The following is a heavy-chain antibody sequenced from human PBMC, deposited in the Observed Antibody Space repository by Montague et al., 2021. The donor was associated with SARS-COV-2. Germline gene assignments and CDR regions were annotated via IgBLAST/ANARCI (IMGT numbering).Heavy chain of an antibody. J-gene: IGHJ5*02. Sequence: SETLSLTCTVSGGSISSSSYYWGWIRQPPGKGLEWIGSIYYSGSTYYNPSLKSRVTISVDTSKNQFSLKLSSVTAADTAVYYCARPVSCYDILSSSTNWFDPWGQGTLVTVSS. CDR1: GGSISSSSYY. CDR3: ARPVSCYDILSSSTNWFDP. V-gene: IGHV4-39*01. CDR2: IYYSGST. D-gene: IGHD3-9*01.